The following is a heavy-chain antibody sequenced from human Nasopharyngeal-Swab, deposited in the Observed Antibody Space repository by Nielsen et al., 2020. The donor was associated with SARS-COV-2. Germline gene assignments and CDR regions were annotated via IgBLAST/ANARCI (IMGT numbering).Heavy chain of an antibody. J-gene: IGHJ6*02. D-gene: IGHD6-13*01. CDR3: ARAGTSDYYYYGMDV. V-gene: IGHV3-20*01. CDR2: INWNGGST. CDR1: GFTLDDYG. Sequence: LSLTCAPSGFTLDDYGMSWVRHAPRKGLEWVSGINWNGGSTGYADSVKGRFTISRDNAKNSLYLQMNSLRAEDTALYHCARAGTSDYYYYGMDVWGQGTTVTVSS.